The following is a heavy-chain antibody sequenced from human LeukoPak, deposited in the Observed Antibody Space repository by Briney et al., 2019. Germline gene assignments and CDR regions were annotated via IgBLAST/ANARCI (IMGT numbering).Heavy chain of an antibody. CDR2: INPNSGGT. J-gene: IGHJ5*02. CDR3: ARSPVAGTPWFDP. Sequence: ASVKVSCKASGYTFTGYYMHWVRQAPGQGLEWMGWINPNSGGTDYAQKFQGRVTMTRDTSISTAYMELSRLRSDDTAVYYCARSPVAGTPWFDPWGQGTLVTVSS. V-gene: IGHV1-2*02. D-gene: IGHD6-19*01. CDR1: GYTFTGYY.